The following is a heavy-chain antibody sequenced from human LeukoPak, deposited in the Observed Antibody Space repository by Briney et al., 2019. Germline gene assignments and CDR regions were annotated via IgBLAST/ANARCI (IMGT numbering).Heavy chain of an antibody. V-gene: IGHV3-23*01. CDR1: GFTFSSYA. CDR2: ISGSGGST. Sequence: GGSLRLSCAASGFTFSSYAMSWVRQALGNGLEWVSAISGSGGSTYYADSVKGRFTISRDNSKNTLYLQMNSLRAEDTAVYYCATYGSGSYLTPYYYYGMDVWGQGTTVTVYS. J-gene: IGHJ6*02. D-gene: IGHD3-10*01. CDR3: ATYGSGSYLTPYYYYGMDV.